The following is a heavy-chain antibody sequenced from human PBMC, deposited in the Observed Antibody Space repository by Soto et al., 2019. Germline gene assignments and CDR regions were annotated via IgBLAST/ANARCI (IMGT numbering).Heavy chain of an antibody. D-gene: IGHD3-9*01. CDR1: GFTFSSYD. Sequence: GGSLRLSCSASGFTFSSYDVHWVRQAPGKGLEFVAGISPTGVNTYYADSVKSRSTISRDNSKNTLYLQMSSLRPDDTALDYCVKLTDSWGQGALVTVSS. V-gene: IGHV3-64D*06. CDR2: ISPTGVNT. CDR3: VKLTDS. J-gene: IGHJ4*02.